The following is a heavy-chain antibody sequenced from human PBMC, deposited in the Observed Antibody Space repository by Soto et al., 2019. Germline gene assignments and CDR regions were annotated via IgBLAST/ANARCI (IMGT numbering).Heavy chain of an antibody. CDR2: MFVGNGDT. CDR3: ARSDGYNLNWFDP. J-gene: IGHJ5*02. D-gene: IGHD2-21*01. Sequence: QVQLVQSGAEVKKPGASVKVSCKASGYSFTAFGMHWVRQAPGQRPEWMGWMFVGNGDTQYSQKFQGRVIITRDIFASTVNMQLSSLTSEDTAVYYCARSDGYNLNWFDPWGQGTLVTVSS. V-gene: IGHV1-3*01. CDR1: GYSFTAFG.